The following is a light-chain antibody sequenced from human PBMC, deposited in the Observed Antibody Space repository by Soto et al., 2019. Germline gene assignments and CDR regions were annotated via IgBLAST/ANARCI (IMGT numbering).Light chain of an antibody. CDR2: KVS. CDR3: MQGTHWPYT. V-gene: IGKV2-30*01. Sequence: DFVLTQSPPSLPVTLGQPAPISCRSIQNLAYSDGNTSLNWFQQRPGHSPRRLIYKVSTRDSVVPDRFSGSGSGTDFTLKISRVEAEDVGVYYCMQGTHWPYTFGQGTKLEIK. CDR1: QNLAYSDGNTS. J-gene: IGKJ2*01.